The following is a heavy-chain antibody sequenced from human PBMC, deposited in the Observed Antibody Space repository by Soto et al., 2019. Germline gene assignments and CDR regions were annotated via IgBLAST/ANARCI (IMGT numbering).Heavy chain of an antibody. CDR3: AKDSYSDFWSGHYYYCDF. V-gene: IGHV3-23*01. CDR2: ISGGGANT. CDR1: RFTFSTFA. J-gene: IGHJ4*02. Sequence: EVQLLESGGGLVQPGGSLRLSCAASRFTFSTFAMSWVRQAPGKGLEWVAAISGGGANTYYADSVKGRFTISRDNSKNTLYLQMNSLRAEDTAIYFCAKDSYSDFWSGHYYYCDFWGQGTLVTVSS. D-gene: IGHD3-3*01.